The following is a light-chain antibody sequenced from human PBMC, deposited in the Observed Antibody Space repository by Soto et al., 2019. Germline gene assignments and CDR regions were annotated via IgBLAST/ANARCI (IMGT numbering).Light chain of an antibody. CDR2: GAS. CDR3: RQRSTWPPVT. CDR1: QSVISNF. J-gene: IGKJ4*01. Sequence: DIVLTQSPGTLSLSPGERATLSCRASQSVISNFLAWYQEKPGQAPRLLIYGASSRATSIPDRFSGSGSGTDFALTLSRLEPEDFAVYNCRQRSTWPPVTFGGRTKVEIK. V-gene: IGKV3D-20*02.